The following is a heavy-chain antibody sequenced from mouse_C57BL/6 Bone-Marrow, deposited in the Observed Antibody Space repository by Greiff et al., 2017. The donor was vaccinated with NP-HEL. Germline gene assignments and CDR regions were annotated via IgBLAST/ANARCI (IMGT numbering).Heavy chain of an antibody. CDR2: IYPGNSDT. Sequence: EVQLQQSGPVLARPGASVKMSCKTSGYTFTSYWMHWVKQRPGQGLEWIGAIYPGNSDTSYNQKFKGKAKLTAVTSASTAYMELSSLTNEDSAVYYCTRDGGSSYAMDYWGQGTSVTVSS. V-gene: IGHV1-5*01. CDR1: GYTFTSYW. J-gene: IGHJ4*01. CDR3: TRDGGSSYAMDY. D-gene: IGHD1-1*01.